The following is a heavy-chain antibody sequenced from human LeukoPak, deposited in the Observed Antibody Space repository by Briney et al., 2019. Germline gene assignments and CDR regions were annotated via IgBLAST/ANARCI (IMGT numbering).Heavy chain of an antibody. V-gene: IGHV4-59*01. CDR1: GGSISGYY. Sequence: SETLSLTCTVSGGSISGYYWSWIRQPPGKGLEWIGYIYYSGSTNYNPSLKSRVTISVDTSKNQFSLKLSSVTAADTAVYYCARSYYYDSSGYFYLPVWGQGTLVTVSS. CDR2: IYYSGST. CDR3: ARSYYYDSSGYFYLPV. J-gene: IGHJ4*02. D-gene: IGHD3-22*01.